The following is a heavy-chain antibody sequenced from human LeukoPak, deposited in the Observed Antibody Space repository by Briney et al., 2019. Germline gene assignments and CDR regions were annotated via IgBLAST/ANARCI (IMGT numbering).Heavy chain of an antibody. CDR3: ARNLGSSGWYLPTDY. CDR2: IKQDGSEK. CDR1: GFTFSSYW. D-gene: IGHD6-19*01. Sequence: GGSLRLSCAASGFTFSSYWMSWVRQAPGKGLEWVANIKQDGSEKYYVDSVKGRFTISRDNAKNSLYLQMNSLRAEDTAVYYCARNLGSSGWYLPTDYWGQGTLVTVSS. J-gene: IGHJ4*02. V-gene: IGHV3-7*01.